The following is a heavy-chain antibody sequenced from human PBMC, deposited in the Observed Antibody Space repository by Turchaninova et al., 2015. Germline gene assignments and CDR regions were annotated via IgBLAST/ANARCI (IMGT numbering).Heavy chain of an antibody. J-gene: IGHJ2*01. CDR2: IYNSGST. CDR3: ARQNMRLVDRNIYWYFDL. Sequence: QVQLQASGPGLVKPPETLSPTCPVPGGSPSNYYRSWIRQPPGKGREWIGYIYNSGSTNYNPSLKSRVTISRDTSKNQFSLRLGSVTAADTAVYYCARQNMRLVDRNIYWYFDLWGRGTLVTVSS. D-gene: IGHD1-14*01. V-gene: IGHV4-59*08. CDR1: GGSPSNYY.